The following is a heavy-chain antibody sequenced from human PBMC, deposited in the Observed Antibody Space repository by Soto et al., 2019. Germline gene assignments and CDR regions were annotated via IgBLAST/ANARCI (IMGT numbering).Heavy chain of an antibody. V-gene: IGHV3-11*01. CDR2: ISTSSSSI. CDR1: GFSFSDHH. D-gene: IGHD3-3*01. J-gene: IGHJ4*02. CDR3: ARVGLSPIFGVVIKAPDY. Sequence: GGSLRLSCAASGFSFSDHHMSWVRQAPGKGLEWVSYISTSSSSIYYTDSVKGRFTISRDNAENSLYLQMNSLRAEDTAVYFCARVGLSPIFGVVIKAPDYWGQGTLVTVSS.